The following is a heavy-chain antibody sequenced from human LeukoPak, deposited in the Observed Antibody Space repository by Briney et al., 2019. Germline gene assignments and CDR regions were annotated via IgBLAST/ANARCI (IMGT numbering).Heavy chain of an antibody. V-gene: IGHV4-39*07. D-gene: IGHD6-19*01. CDR1: HDSSYGSIYY. Sequence: SETLSLTCAVSHDSSYGSIYYWGWVRQPPGKGLEWIATIDYSGNTYYNPSLKSRATISTDTSRSQFSLNLSSVTAADTAVYYCAREYTLYRSGWFLDYWGQGTVVTVSS. CDR2: IDYSGNT. CDR3: AREYTLYRSGWFLDY. J-gene: IGHJ4*02.